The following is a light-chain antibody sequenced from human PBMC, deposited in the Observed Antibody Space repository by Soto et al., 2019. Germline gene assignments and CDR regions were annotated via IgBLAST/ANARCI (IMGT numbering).Light chain of an antibody. CDR3: SSYTGGNPSYV. Sequence: QSALTQPASVSGSPGQSITISCTGTSSDVGAYNYVSWYQQHPGKPPKLMIYEVKDRPSGVSNRFSGSKSGDTASLTISGLQAEDEADYYCSSYTGGNPSYVFGTGTQLTVL. CDR1: SSDVGAYNY. V-gene: IGLV2-14*01. CDR2: EVK. J-gene: IGLJ1*01.